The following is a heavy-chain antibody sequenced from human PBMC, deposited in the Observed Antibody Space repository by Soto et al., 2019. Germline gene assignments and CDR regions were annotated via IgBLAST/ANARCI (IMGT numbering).Heavy chain of an antibody. Sequence: QVQLVQSGAEVKKPGSSVKVSCKASGGTFSSYTISWVRQAPGQGLEWMGRIIPILGIANYAQKFQGRVTITADKSTSTAYMELSSLRSEDTAVYYCARGVAYYRWYDGFDPWGQGTLVTVSS. V-gene: IGHV1-69*02. CDR1: GGTFSSYT. CDR3: ARGVAYYRWYDGFDP. J-gene: IGHJ5*02. CDR2: IIPILGIA. D-gene: IGHD6-13*01.